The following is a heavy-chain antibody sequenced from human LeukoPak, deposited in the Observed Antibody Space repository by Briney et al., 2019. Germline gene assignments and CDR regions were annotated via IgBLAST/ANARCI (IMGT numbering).Heavy chain of an antibody. Sequence: SETLSLTCTVSGGSISSYYWSWIRQPPGKGLEWIAFIYYSGSANYNPSLKSRVTISVDTSKNQFSLKLSSVTAADTAVYYCASVRGYCSSTSCKYYYGMDVWGQGTTVTVSS. CDR3: ASVRGYCSSTSCKYYYGMDV. CDR1: GGSISSYY. CDR2: IYYSGSA. V-gene: IGHV4-59*08. J-gene: IGHJ6*02. D-gene: IGHD2-2*01.